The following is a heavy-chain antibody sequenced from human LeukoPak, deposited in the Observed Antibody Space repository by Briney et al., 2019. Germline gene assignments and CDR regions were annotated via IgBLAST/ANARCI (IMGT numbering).Heavy chain of an antibody. CDR3: AREEGLNYYDSSGGFDP. V-gene: IGHV4-38-2*02. CDR1: GYSISSGYY. D-gene: IGHD3-22*01. Sequence: SETLSLTCTVSGYSISSGYYWGWIRQPPGKGLEWIGSIYHSGSTYYNPSLKSRVTISVDTSKNQFSLKLSSVTAADTAVYYCAREEGLNYYDSSGGFDPWGQGTLVTVSS. J-gene: IGHJ5*02. CDR2: IYHSGST.